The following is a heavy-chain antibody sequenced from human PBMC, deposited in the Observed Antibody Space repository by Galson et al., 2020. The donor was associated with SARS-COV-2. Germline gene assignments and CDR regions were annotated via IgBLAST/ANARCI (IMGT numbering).Heavy chain of an antibody. CDR3: ARFDGTSFAIDS. V-gene: IGHV4-30-4*01. CDR2: IYYSGTT. CDR1: GGSISSGDYY. J-gene: IGHJ5*01. D-gene: IGHD6-6*01. Sequence: SETLSLTCTVSGGSISSGDYYWSWIRQPPGKGLEWIGYIYYSGTTYYNPSLKSLFIISVDTSQNLFSLGLRSVTAADTAVYYCARFDGTSFAIDSWGQGALVTVSS.